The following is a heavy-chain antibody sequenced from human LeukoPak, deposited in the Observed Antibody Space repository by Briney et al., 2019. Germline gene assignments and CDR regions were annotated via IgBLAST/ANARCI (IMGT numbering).Heavy chain of an antibody. Sequence: GASVKVSCKASGYTFTSYYMHWVRQAPGQGLEWMGIINPSGGSTSYAQKFQSRVTMTRDTSTSTVYMELSSLRSDDTAVYYCSTEDKFCTTPKCGVYWGQGTLVTVSS. CDR3: STEDKFCTTPKCGVY. J-gene: IGHJ4*02. D-gene: IGHD2-15*01. CDR1: GYTFTSYY. V-gene: IGHV1-46*01. CDR2: INPSGGST.